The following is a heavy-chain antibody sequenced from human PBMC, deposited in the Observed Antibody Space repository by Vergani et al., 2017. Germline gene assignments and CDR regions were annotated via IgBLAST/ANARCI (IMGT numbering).Heavy chain of an antibody. D-gene: IGHD6-13*01. V-gene: IGHV3-9*01. Sequence: EVQLVESGGGLVKPGGSLRLSCAASGFTFSSYAMHWVRQAPGKGLEWVSGISWNSGSIGYADSVKGRFTISRDNAKNSLYLQMNSLRAEDTALYYCAKQQLANYYFDYWGQGTLVTVSS. CDR2: ISWNSGSI. CDR1: GFTFSSYA. CDR3: AKQQLANYYFDY. J-gene: IGHJ4*02.